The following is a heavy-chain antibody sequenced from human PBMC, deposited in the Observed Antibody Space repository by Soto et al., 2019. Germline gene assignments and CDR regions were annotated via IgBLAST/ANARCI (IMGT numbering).Heavy chain of an antibody. Sequence: EVQLLESGGGLVQPGGSLRLSCAASGFTFSSYAMSWVRQAPGKGLEWVSAISGSGGSTYYADSVKGRFTISRDNSQNTLYLQMISLRAEDTAVYYCAKDHLGSWNYGSGDYWGQGTLVTVSS. CDR2: ISGSGGST. CDR1: GFTFSSYA. D-gene: IGHD1-7*01. J-gene: IGHJ4*02. V-gene: IGHV3-23*01. CDR3: AKDHLGSWNYGSGDY.